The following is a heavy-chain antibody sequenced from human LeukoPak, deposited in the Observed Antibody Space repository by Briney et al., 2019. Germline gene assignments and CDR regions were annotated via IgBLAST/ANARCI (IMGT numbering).Heavy chain of an antibody. CDR2: INPSGST. CDR3: AIGGVSPVPDPGDDAFDI. Sequence: PSETLSLTCAVYGGSFSGYYWSWIRQPPGKGLEWIGEINPSGSTNYNPSLKSRVTISVDTSKNQFSLKLSSVTAADTAVYYCAIGGVSPVPDPGDDAFDIWGQGTMVTVSS. CDR1: GGSFSGYY. V-gene: IGHV4-34*01. J-gene: IGHJ3*02. D-gene: IGHD3-10*01.